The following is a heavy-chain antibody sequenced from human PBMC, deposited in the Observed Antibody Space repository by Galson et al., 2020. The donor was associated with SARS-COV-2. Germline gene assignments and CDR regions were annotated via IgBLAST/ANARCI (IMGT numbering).Heavy chain of an antibody. CDR2: IWYDGSDK. J-gene: IGHJ6*03. CDR1: GFTFSNYG. D-gene: IGHD4-4*01. Sequence: GESLKISCAAPGFTFSNYGMHWVRPAPAKGLEWVAVIWYDGSDKYYGDSVKGRFTLSRDNSKNTLYLQMNSLRADDTAVYYCTKSKDYSNSRHGYMDAWGEASTVTVSS. V-gene: IGHV3-33*06. CDR3: TKSKDYSNSRHGYMDA.